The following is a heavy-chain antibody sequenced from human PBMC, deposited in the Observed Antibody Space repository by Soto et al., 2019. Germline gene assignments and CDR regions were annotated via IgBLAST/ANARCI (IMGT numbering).Heavy chain of an antibody. CDR2: INRHGDST. D-gene: IGHD2-21*01. V-gene: IGHV3-20*04. J-gene: IGHJ4*02. CDR3: ARDHRWGYEYGDYGDS. Sequence: EVQLVEAGGGVVRPGGSLRLSCAASGFGFDEYGMSWVRQGPGKGLEWVSGINRHGDSTGYADSVKGRVTISRVNAKNSLYLQMNGLKAEDTAVYYCARDHRWGYEYGDYGDSWGQGTLVTVSS. CDR1: GFGFDEYG.